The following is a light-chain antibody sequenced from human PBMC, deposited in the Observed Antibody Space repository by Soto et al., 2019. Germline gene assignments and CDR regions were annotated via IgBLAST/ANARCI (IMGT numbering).Light chain of an antibody. CDR2: AAS. CDR3: QQSYSTPIT. CDR1: QSISSY. J-gene: IGKJ5*01. Sequence: DIQMTHSPCSLSASVGDRVTIACRASQSISSYLNWYQQKPGKAPKLLIYAASSLQSGVPSRFSGSGSGTDFTLTISSLQPEDFATYYCQQSYSTPITFGQGTRLEIK. V-gene: IGKV1-39*01.